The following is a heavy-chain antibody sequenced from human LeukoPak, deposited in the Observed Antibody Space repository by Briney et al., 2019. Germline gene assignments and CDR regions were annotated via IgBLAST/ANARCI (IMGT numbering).Heavy chain of an antibody. CDR1: GFTFSDYY. CDR2: ISSSSSYT. J-gene: IGHJ5*02. Sequence: GGSLRLSCAASGFTFSDYYMSWIRQAPGKGLEWVSYISSSSSYTNYADSVKGRFTISRDNAKNSLYLQMNSLRAEDTAVYYCARAPYDTSGYIVHWGQGTLVTVSS. D-gene: IGHD3-22*01. CDR3: ARAPYDTSGYIVH. V-gene: IGHV3-11*06.